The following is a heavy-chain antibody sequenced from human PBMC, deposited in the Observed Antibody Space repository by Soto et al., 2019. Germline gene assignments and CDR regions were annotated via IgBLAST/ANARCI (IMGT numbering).Heavy chain of an antibody. J-gene: IGHJ6*02. D-gene: IGHD3-10*01. CDR3: ARDGPYYYASRMDV. V-gene: IGHV3-11*01. CDR2: ISSSGSTI. CDR1: GFTFSDYY. Sequence: GGSLRLSCAASGFTFSDYYMSWIRQAPGKGLEWVSYISSSGSTIYYADSVKGRFTISRHDSTNTVFLQMNSLTAEDTAVYYCARDGPYYYASRMDVWGQGTTVTVSS.